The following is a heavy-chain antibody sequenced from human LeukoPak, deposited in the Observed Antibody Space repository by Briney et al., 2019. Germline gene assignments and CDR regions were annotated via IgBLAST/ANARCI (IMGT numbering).Heavy chain of an antibody. D-gene: IGHD4-11*01. J-gene: IGHJ5*02. CDR2: IYYGGST. Sequence: PSETLSLTCSVSGGSISKSNHYWGWIRQPPGKGLEWIGSIYYGGSTYYNPSLKSRVTISVDTSKIQFSLRLSSVPAADTAVYYCARGRDYTRFDPWGQGTLVAVSS. V-gene: IGHV4-39*07. CDR1: GGSISKSNHY. CDR3: ARGRDYTRFDP.